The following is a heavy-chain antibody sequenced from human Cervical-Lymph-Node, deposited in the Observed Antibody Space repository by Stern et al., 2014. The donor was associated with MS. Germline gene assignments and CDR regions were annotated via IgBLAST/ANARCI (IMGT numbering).Heavy chain of an antibody. J-gene: IGHJ4*02. D-gene: IGHD2-21*01. Sequence: VQLVESGGGLVQPGGSLRLSCAASGFTFSSYWMHWVRQVPGKGLVWVSRISPDGSSTLYADSVKGRFSISRDNAKNALYLQMNSLRAEDTAVYYCARGFRDYWGQGTLVTVSS. CDR2: ISPDGSST. CDR3: ARGFRDY. CDR1: GFTFSSYW. V-gene: IGHV3-74*02.